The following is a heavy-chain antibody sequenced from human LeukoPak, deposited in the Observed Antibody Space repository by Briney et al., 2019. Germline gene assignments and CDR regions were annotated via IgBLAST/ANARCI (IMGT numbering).Heavy chain of an antibody. CDR3: ARVPSMTAAGLTFYYYYMDV. CDR1: GFTFSDYY. J-gene: IGHJ6*03. D-gene: IGHD6-13*01. Sequence: GGSLRLSCAASGFTFSDYYMSWIRQAPGKGLGWVSYISSSGSTIYYADSVKGRFTISRDNAKNSLYLQMNSLRAEDTAVYYCARVPSMTAAGLTFYYYYMDVWGKGTTVTVSS. CDR2: ISSSGSTI. V-gene: IGHV3-11*01.